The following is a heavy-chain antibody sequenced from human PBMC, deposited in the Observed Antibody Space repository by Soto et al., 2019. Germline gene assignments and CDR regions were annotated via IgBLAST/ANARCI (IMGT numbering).Heavy chain of an antibody. V-gene: IGHV4-59*12. Sequence: SETLSLTCTVSGGSISRYYWSWSLQPPWKGLEWIGCIYYSGSTKYNPSLNPSLKSRVTISVDTSKNQFSLKLTSLTAADTAVYYCSYYYDSNGSFQHWGQGTLVTVSS. CDR1: GGSISRYY. J-gene: IGHJ1*01. CDR3: SYYYDSNGSFQH. D-gene: IGHD3-22*01. CDR2: IYYSGST.